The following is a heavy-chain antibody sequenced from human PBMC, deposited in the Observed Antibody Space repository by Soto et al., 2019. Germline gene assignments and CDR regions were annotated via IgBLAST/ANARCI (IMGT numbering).Heavy chain of an antibody. V-gene: IGHV4-4*02. CDR3: ARSAGWYAVHS. Sequence: QVQLQESGPGLVKPSGTLSLTCAVSAVSISSGSFWGWVRQPPGKGLEWIGDIHHSGSTNYNPSLTSRVTIAVDTSKHHFSLKLNSVTAADTAVYYCARSAGWYAVHSWGQGILVIVSS. D-gene: IGHD6-19*01. J-gene: IGHJ4*02. CDR1: AVSISSGSF. CDR2: IHHSGST.